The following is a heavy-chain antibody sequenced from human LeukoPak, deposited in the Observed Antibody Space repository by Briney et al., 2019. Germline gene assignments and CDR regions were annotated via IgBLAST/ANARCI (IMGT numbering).Heavy chain of an antibody. CDR2: ISAYNGDT. CDR1: GYTFISYG. J-gene: IGHJ4*02. D-gene: IGHD4-23*01. Sequence: ASVKVSCKASGYTFISYGFSWVRQAPGQGLEWMGWISAYNGDTKYALNLQGRVTMTTDTSTSTAYMELRSLRSDDTAVYYCARQLRWDQYYFDYWGQGTLVTVSS. CDR3: ARQLRWDQYYFDY. V-gene: IGHV1-18*01.